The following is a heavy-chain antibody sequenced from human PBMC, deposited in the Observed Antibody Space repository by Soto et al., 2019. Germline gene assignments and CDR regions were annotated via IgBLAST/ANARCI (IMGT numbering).Heavy chain of an antibody. CDR2: ISGDSGAI. D-gene: IGHD3-16*01. CDR1: GFTFSTSS. CDR3: ARGGRFTFGFDY. J-gene: IGHJ4*01. V-gene: IGHV3-23*01. Sequence: EVQLLESGGGLVQPGGSLRLSCAASGFTFSTSSMSWVRQAPGKGLEWVSAISGDSGAIYYADSVKGRFTISRDNSRDTLYLQMNSLRAEDTALYFCARGGRFTFGFDYWGHGTLISVSS.